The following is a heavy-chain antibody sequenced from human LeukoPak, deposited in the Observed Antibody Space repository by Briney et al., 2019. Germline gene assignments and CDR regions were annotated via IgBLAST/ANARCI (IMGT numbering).Heavy chain of an antibody. J-gene: IGHJ3*02. CDR2: INSDGSST. D-gene: IGHD4-17*01. V-gene: IGHV3-74*01. CDR1: GFTFSSYW. Sequence: GGSLRLSCAASGFTFSSYWMHWVRQAPGKGLVWVSRINSDGSSTSYADSVRGRFTISRGNSKNTLYLQMNTLRAEDTAVYYCARAPRRGYGDRIDAFDIWGQGTMVTVSS. CDR3: ARAPRRGYGDRIDAFDI.